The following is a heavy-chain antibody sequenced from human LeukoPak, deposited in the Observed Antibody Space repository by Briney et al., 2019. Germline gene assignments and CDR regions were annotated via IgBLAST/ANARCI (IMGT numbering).Heavy chain of an antibody. J-gene: IGHJ4*02. CDR1: GFTFSNYW. D-gene: IGHD6-13*01. V-gene: IGHV3-74*01. Sequence: PGGSLRLSCAASGFTFSNYWMHWVRQAPGKGLVWVSRINSDGSSTSYADSVKGRFTISRDNAKNTLYLQVNSLRAEDTAVYYCARVEHSSSWYIDYWSQGTLVTVSS. CDR3: ARVEHSSSWYIDY. CDR2: INSDGSST.